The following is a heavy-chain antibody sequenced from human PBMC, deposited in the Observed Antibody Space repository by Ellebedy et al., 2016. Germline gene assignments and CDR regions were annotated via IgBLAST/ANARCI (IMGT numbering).Heavy chain of an antibody. CDR2: IYPDDSDT. CDR3: ARRHFLGNWYFDL. D-gene: IGHD3-16*01. J-gene: IGHJ2*01. CDR1: GYSFTSYW. V-gene: IGHV5-51*01. Sequence: GGSLRLXCKGSGYSFTSYWIGWVRQMPGKGLEWMGIIYPDDSDTRYSPSFQGQVTISADKSIRTAYLQWSSLKASDTAMYYCARRHFLGNWYFDLWGRGTLVTVSS.